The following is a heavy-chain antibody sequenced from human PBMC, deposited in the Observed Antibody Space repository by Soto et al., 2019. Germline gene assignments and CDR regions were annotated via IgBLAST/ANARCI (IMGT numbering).Heavy chain of an antibody. J-gene: IGHJ4*02. CDR3: AKDLDGSYRFDY. Sequence: PGGSLRLSCVASGSTFSNYAMNWVRQAPGKGLEWVSIIGRSAETTYYADSLKGRFTISRDNSKNTLYLQMDSLRVDDTAVYYCAKDLDGSYRFDYWGQGTLVTVSS. CDR1: GSTFSNYA. CDR2: IGRSAETT. D-gene: IGHD1-26*01. V-gene: IGHV3-23*01.